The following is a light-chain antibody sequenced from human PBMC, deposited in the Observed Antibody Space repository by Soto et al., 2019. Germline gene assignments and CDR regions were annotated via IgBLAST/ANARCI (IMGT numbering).Light chain of an antibody. CDR1: SSNIGSNT. CDR2: SND. CDR3: AAWDDRLSAVV. Sequence: QSVLTQPPSASGTPGQWVTISCSGSSSNIGSNTVNWYQQLPGTAPKLLIYSNDQRPSGVPDRFSGSKSGTSASLAISGLQSEDEADYYCAAWDDRLSAVVFGGGTKLTVL. J-gene: IGLJ2*01. V-gene: IGLV1-44*01.